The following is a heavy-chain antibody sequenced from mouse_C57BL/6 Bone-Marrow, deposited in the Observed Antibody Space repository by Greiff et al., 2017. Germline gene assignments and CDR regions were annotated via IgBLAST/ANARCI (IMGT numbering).Heavy chain of an antibody. J-gene: IGHJ1*01. CDR3: ARRGYGSSYWYFDV. Sequence: EVKLVESGGGLVQPGGSRKLSCAASGFTFSSFGMHWVRQAPEKGLEWVAYISSGSSTIYYADTVKGRFTISRDNPKNTLFLQMTSRRSEDTAMYYCARRGYGSSYWYFDVWGAGTTVTVSS. CDR2: ISSGSSTI. V-gene: IGHV5-17*02. D-gene: IGHD1-1*01. CDR1: GFTFSSFG.